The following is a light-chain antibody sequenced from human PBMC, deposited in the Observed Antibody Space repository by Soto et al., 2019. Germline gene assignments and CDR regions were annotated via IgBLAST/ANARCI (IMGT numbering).Light chain of an antibody. CDR1: QSVSSSF. V-gene: IGKV3-20*01. CDR2: GAS. Sequence: EIVLTQSPGTLSLSPGERATLSCRASQSVSSSFLAWYQQKPGQAPRLLIYGASSRATGIPDRFSGSGSGTDFTLTIRRLEPEDVAVYYCQQYGSSPLTFGAGTKVAIK. J-gene: IGKJ4*01. CDR3: QQYGSSPLT.